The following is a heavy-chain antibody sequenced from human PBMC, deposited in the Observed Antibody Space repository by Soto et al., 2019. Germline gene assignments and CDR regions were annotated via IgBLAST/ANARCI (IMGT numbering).Heavy chain of an antibody. CDR3: VGRRAGDHYFDY. Sequence: QLQLQESGPGLVKPSETLSLTCTVSGVSVSSSSYYWGWIRQPPGKGLEWIGTIYYTGRTSYSPSLKSRVTISVDTSRTQFSLNLKSVTAADTAVYYCVGRRAGDHYFDYWGQGTLVTVSS. CDR1: GVSVSSSSYY. CDR2: IYYTGRT. V-gene: IGHV4-39*01. J-gene: IGHJ4*02. D-gene: IGHD1-26*01.